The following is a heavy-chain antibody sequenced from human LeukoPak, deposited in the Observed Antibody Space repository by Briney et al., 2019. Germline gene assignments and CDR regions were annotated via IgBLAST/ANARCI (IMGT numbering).Heavy chain of an antibody. CDR1: GGTFSSYA. Sequence: SVKVSCKASGGTFSSYAISWVRQAPGQGLEWMGGIIPIFGTANYAQKFQGRVTITADESTSTAYMELRSLRSEDTALYYCARVTTMEWYWFDPWGQGTLVTVSS. CDR3: ARVTTMEWYWFDP. J-gene: IGHJ5*02. CDR2: IIPIFGTA. V-gene: IGHV1-69*13. D-gene: IGHD2-8*01.